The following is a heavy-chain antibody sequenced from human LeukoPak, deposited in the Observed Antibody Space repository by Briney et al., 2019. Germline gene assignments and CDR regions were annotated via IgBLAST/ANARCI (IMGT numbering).Heavy chain of an antibody. CDR3: AKEPPYFVVVTAIFDY. CDR2: ISGSGGST. V-gene: IGHV3-23*01. J-gene: IGHJ4*02. CDR1: GFTFSSYT. D-gene: IGHD2-21*02. Sequence: PGGSLRLSCAASGFTFSSYTMSWVRQAPGKGLEWVSAISGSGGSTYYADSVKGRFTISRDNSKNTLYLQMNSLGAEDTAVYYCAKEPPYFVVVTAIFDYWGQGTLVTVSS.